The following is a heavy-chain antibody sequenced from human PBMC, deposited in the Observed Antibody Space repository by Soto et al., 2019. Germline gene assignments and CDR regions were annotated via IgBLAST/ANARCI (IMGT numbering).Heavy chain of an antibody. CDR2: ISSSSSYI. D-gene: IGHD3-3*01. CDR3: ARDYDVLRFLEWPTDAFDI. Sequence: GGSLRLSCAASGFTFSSYSMNWVRQAPGKGLEWVSSISSSSSYIYYADSVKGRFTISRDNAKNSLYLQMNSLRAEDTAVYYCARDYDVLRFLEWPTDAFDIWGQGTMVTVSS. CDR1: GFTFSSYS. V-gene: IGHV3-21*01. J-gene: IGHJ3*02.